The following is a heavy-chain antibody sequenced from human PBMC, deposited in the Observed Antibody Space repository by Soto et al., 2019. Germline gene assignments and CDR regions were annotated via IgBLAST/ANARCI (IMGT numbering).Heavy chain of an antibody. Sequence: ASVKVSCKASGYTFTSYDINWVRQATGQGLEWMGWMNPNSGNTGYAQKFQGGVTMTRNTSISTAYMELSSLRSEDTAVYYCASSSGWYSDWFDPWGQGTLVTVSS. J-gene: IGHJ5*02. D-gene: IGHD6-19*01. CDR2: MNPNSGNT. V-gene: IGHV1-8*01. CDR1: GYTFTSYD. CDR3: ASSSGWYSDWFDP.